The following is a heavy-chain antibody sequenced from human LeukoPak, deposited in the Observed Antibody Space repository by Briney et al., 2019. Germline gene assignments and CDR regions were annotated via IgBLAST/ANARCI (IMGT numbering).Heavy chain of an antibody. CDR1: GYTFTNYG. CDR2: INTDNGDT. V-gene: IGHV1-18*01. D-gene: IGHD3-3*01. J-gene: IGHJ4*02. CDR3: ARKAVLRGYFDF. Sequence: ASVKVSCKASGYTFTNYGISWVRQAPGQGLEWMGWINTDNGDTNYAQKLQGRVTMTTDTSTSTAYMELRSLRSDDTAVYYCARKAVLRGYFDFWGQRTLVTVSS.